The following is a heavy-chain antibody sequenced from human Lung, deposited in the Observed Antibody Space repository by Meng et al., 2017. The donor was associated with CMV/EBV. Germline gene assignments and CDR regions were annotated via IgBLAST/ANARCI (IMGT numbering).Heavy chain of an antibody. J-gene: IGHJ6*02. V-gene: IGHV1-69*05. CDR2: TIPIFGSA. D-gene: IGHD4-23*01. Sequence: XVXVSXXASGGTFSSYGFTWVRQAPGQGLEGIGGTIPIFGSANYAQSFQGRVTISTDESTSTAYMELSSLRADDTAVNYCARGRYGGNPDYFYFYVMDVWGQGXTVTVSS. CDR1: GGTFSSYG. CDR3: ARGRYGGNPDYFYFYVMDV.